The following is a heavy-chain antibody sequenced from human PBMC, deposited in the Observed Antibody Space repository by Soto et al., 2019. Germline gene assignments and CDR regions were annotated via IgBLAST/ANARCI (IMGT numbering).Heavy chain of an antibody. D-gene: IGHD6-25*01. Sequence: SSETLSLTCAVSGGSISSGGYSWSWIRQPPGKGLEWIGYIYHSGSTYYNPSLKSRVTISVDRSKNQFSLKLSSVTAADTAVYYCARGSSSGRGDYWGQGTLVTVSS. V-gene: IGHV4-30-2*01. J-gene: IGHJ4*02. CDR3: ARGSSSGRGDY. CDR1: GGSISSGGYS. CDR2: IYHSGST.